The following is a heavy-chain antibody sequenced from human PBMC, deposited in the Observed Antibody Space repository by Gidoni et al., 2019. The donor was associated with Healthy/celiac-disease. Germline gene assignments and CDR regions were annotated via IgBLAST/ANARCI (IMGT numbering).Heavy chain of an antibody. J-gene: IGHJ3*02. CDR2: IYSGGST. D-gene: IGHD2-15*01. V-gene: IGHV3-66*02. Sequence: EVQLVESGGGLVQPGGSLRLSCAASGFTVSSNYMSWVRQAPGKGLEWVSVIYSGGSTYYADSVKGRFTISRDNSKNTLYLQMNSLRAEDTAVYYCARFEVVVAATSAFDIWGQGTMVTVSS. CDR3: ARFEVVVAATSAFDI. CDR1: GFTVSSNY.